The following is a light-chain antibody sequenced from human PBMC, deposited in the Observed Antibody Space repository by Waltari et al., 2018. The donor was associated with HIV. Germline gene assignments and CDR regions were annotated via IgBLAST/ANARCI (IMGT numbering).Light chain of an antibody. J-gene: IGKJ2*01. CDR3: QQRSNWPRFT. V-gene: IGKV3-11*01. CDR1: QSVSNN. CDR2: DAS. Sequence: EIVLTQSPATLSLSPGERATLSCRASQSVSNNFAWYQQRPGKAPRLLIYDASNRATGIPARFSGSGSGTDFTLTISSLEPEDFVVYYCQQRSNWPRFTFGQGTRLEI.